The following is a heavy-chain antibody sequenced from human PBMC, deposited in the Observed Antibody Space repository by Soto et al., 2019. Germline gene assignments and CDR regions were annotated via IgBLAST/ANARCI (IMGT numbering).Heavy chain of an antibody. Sequence: GESLKISCKGSGYSFTSYWIGWVRQMPGKGLEWMGIIYPGDSDTRYSPSFQGQVTISADKSISTAYLQWSSLKASDTAMYYCARRIDRGYSFNYAFDIWGQGTMVTVSS. J-gene: IGHJ3*02. CDR1: GYSFTSYW. D-gene: IGHD5-18*01. CDR2: IYPGDSDT. V-gene: IGHV5-51*01. CDR3: ARRIDRGYSFNYAFDI.